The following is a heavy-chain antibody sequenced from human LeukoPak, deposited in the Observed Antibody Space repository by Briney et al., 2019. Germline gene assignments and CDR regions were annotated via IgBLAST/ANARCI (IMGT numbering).Heavy chain of an antibody. CDR2: INPDSGGT. Sequence: GASVKVSCKASGYRFTGYYMQWVRQAPGQGLEWMGWINPDSGGTNYAQKFQGRVTMTRDTSITTAYLELSSLRSEDTAVYYCARGSALTGDPEWFDPWGQGTLVTVSS. V-gene: IGHV1-2*02. CDR3: ARGSALTGDPEWFDP. D-gene: IGHD7-27*01. J-gene: IGHJ5*02. CDR1: GYRFTGYY.